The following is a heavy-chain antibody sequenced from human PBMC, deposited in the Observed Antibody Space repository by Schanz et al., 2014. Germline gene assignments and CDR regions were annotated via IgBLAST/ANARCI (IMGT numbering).Heavy chain of an antibody. V-gene: IGHV3-23*01. D-gene: IGHD3-10*01. J-gene: IGHJ3*02. CDR3: AKGRFGELSAFDI. CDR1: GFSFGTYA. Sequence: EVHLLESGGGLVQPGGSLRLSCAASGFSFGTYAMSWVRQAPGKGLLWVSYVSRSTPDIYYADSVKGRFTMSRDNSKNTLYLQMNSLRAEDTAVYYCAKGRFGELSAFDIWGQGTMVTVSS. CDR2: VSRSTPDI.